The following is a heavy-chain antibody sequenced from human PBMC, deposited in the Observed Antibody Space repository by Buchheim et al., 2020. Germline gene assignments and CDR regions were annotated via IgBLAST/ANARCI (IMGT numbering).Heavy chain of an antibody. V-gene: IGHV3-30*14. D-gene: IGHD4-17*01. CDR2: ISYDGSNK. CDR1: GFTFSSYA. Sequence: QVQLVESGGGVVQPGRSLRLSCAASGFTFSSYAMHWVRQAPGKGLEWVAVISYDGSNKYYADSVKGRFTISRDNSKNTLYLQMNSLRAEDTAVYYCARDHGDYVLDYWGQGTL. J-gene: IGHJ4*02. CDR3: ARDHGDYVLDY.